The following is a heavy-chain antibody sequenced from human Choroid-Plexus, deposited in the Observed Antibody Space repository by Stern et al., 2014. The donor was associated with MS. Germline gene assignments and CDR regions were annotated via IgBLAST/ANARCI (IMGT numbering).Heavy chain of an antibody. V-gene: IGHV1-24*01. CDR3: ATDYNY. Sequence: QVQLVQSGAEVKKPGASGKVSCKVSGSTLTDFFVHWVRLPPGKGLEWMGGFDPEDGETSYAQKFQGRVTMTEDTSTDTAYMELSSLRSDDTAVYYCATDYNYWGQGTLVTVSS. CDR2: FDPEDGET. J-gene: IGHJ4*02. D-gene: IGHD3-10*01. CDR1: GSTLTDFF.